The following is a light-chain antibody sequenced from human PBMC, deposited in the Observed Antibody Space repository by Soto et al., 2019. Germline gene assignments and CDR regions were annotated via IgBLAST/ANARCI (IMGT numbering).Light chain of an antibody. CDR3: QQYGSSPRFT. CDR2: GAS. J-gene: IGKJ3*01. Sequence: EIVLTQSPGTLFLSLGDRATLSCRASQSVSSSYLAWYQQKPGQAPRLLIYGASSRATGIPDRFIGSGSGTDFTLTIIRLEPEDFAVYYCQQYGSSPRFTFGPGTKVHIK. CDR1: QSVSSSY. V-gene: IGKV3-20*01.